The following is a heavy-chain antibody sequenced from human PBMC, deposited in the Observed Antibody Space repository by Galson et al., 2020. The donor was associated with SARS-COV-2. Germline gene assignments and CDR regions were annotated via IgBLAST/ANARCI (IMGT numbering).Heavy chain of an antibody. J-gene: IGHJ2*01. CDR3: ARREYYDGSGYSRYFGL. CDR1: GGSISSSSYY. D-gene: IGHD3-22*01. Sequence: SETLSLTCTVSGGSISSSSYYWGWIRQPPGKGLEWIGRIYYSGSTYYNPSPKSRVTISVDTSKNQFSLKLSSVTAADTAVYYCARREYYDGSGYSRYFGLWGRGPLVTVSS. V-gene: IGHV4-39*01. CDR2: IYYSGST.